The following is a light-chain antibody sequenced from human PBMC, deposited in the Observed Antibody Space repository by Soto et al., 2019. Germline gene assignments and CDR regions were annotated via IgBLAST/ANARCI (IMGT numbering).Light chain of an antibody. V-gene: IGLV1-44*01. J-gene: IGLJ2*01. CDR2: SNT. CDR1: GSNIGSHA. Sequence: QSVLTQPPSASGTPGQRVTFSCSGSGSNIGSHAVNWYQQLPGTAPKLLIYSNTQQPSGVPDRFSGSKSGTSASLAISGLQSEDEAYYYCAAWDDSLNGLLFGGGTKLTVL. CDR3: AAWDDSLNGLL.